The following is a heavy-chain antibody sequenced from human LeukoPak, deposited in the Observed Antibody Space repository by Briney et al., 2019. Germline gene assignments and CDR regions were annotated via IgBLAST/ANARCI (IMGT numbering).Heavy chain of an antibody. Sequence: GESLKISCKGSGYSFTSYWIGWVRPMPGKGLEWMGIIYPGDSDTRYSPSFQGQVTISADKSISTAYLQWSSLKASDTAMYYCARQGITMVRGVVPYYYYGMDVWGQGTTVTVSS. D-gene: IGHD3-10*01. CDR2: IYPGDSDT. V-gene: IGHV5-51*01. CDR3: ARQGITMVRGVVPYYYYGMDV. CDR1: GYSFTSYW. J-gene: IGHJ6*02.